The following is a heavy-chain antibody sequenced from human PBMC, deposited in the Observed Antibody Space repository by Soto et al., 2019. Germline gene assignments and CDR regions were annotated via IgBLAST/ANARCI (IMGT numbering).Heavy chain of an antibody. CDR2: ISADGYGT. Sequence: EVQLLESGGGLVQPGGSLRLSCSASGFTFSTYAMTWVRQAPGKGLEWVSSISADGYGTYYADSVRGRFTLSRDNSKNRLYLHMNSLRADDTAVYYGAKLSLQSGFSVDWGQGTLVTVSS. CDR1: GFTFSTYA. V-gene: IGHV3-23*01. CDR3: AKLSLQSGFSVD. D-gene: IGHD3-22*01. J-gene: IGHJ1*01.